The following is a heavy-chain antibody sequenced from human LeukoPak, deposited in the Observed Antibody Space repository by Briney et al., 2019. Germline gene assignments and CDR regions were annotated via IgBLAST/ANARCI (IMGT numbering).Heavy chain of an antibody. CDR2: IYYSGST. CDR1: AGSINNYY. V-gene: IGHV4-59*12. CDR3: ARLAASSWYFFDYYGMDV. Sequence: SETLSLTCTVSAGSINNYYWSWIRQPPGKGLEWIGYIYYSGSTNYNPSLKSRVTISVDTSKKQVSLNLSSVTAADTAVYYCARLAASSWYFFDYYGMDVWGQGTTVTVSS. J-gene: IGHJ6*02. D-gene: IGHD6-13*01.